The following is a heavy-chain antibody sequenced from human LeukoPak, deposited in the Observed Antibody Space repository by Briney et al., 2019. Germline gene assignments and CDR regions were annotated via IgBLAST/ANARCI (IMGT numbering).Heavy chain of an antibody. Sequence: GASVKVSCKVSGYTLTELSTHWVRQAPGKGLEWMGGFDPEDGETIYAQKFQGRVTMTEDTSTDTAYMELSSLRSEDTAVYYCATSSGSNLCFDYWGQGTLITVSS. D-gene: IGHD3-10*01. CDR3: ATSSGSNLCFDY. V-gene: IGHV1-24*01. CDR1: GYTLTELS. CDR2: FDPEDGET. J-gene: IGHJ4*02.